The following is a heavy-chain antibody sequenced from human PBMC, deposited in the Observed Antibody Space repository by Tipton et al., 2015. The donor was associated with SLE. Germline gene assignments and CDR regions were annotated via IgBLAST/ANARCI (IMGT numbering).Heavy chain of an antibody. CDR3: AKLSTYTKSLEY. J-gene: IGHJ4*02. D-gene: IGHD2/OR15-2a*01. CDR2: IDTSGVYT. CDR1: GFTFSSYA. Sequence: SLRLSCTVSGFTFSSYAMRWVRQAPGKGLVWVSGIDTSGVYTYYPDSMKGRFTMSRDNSRNTVYLQMNSLRAEDTAVYYCAKLSTYTKSLEYWGPGTLVAVSS. V-gene: IGHV3-23*01.